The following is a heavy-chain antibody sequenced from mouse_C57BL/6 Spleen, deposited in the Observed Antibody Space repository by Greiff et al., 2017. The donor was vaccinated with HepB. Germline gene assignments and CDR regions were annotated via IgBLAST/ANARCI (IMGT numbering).Heavy chain of an antibody. J-gene: IGHJ4*01. D-gene: IGHD1-1*01. V-gene: IGHV1-75*01. CDR3: ARCADYYGSSPYAMDY. Sequence: VQLVESGPELVKPGASVKISCKASGYTFTDYYINWVKQRPGQGLEWIGWIFPGSGSTYYNEKFKGKATLTVDKSSSTAYMLLSSLTSEDSAVYFCARCADYYGSSPYAMDYWGQGTSVTVSS. CDR2: IFPGSGST. CDR1: GYTFTDYY.